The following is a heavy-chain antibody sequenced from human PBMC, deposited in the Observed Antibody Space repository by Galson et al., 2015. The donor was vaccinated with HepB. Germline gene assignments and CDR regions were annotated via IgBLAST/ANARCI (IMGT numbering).Heavy chain of an antibody. CDR1: GGSISSYY. J-gene: IGHJ4*02. CDR2: INHSGST. V-gene: IGHV4-59*08. D-gene: IGHD6-6*01. CDR3: ARHASIAARRGQVDY. Sequence: SETLSLTCTVSGGSISSYYWSWIRQPPGKGLEWIGEINHSGSTNYNPSLKRRVTISVDTSKNQFSLKLSSVTAADTAVYYCARHASIAARRGQVDYWGQGTLVTVSS.